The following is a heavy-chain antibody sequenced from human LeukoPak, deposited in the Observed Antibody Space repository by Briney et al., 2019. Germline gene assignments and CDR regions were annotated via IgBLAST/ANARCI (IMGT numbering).Heavy chain of an antibody. CDR2: INHNSGGT. V-gene: IGHV1-2*02. Sequence: ASVQVSCKASGYTFIGYYMHWVRQPTGQGLEWMGWINHNSGGTNYAQEFQGRVTMTRDTHISTAYMELSRLRSDDTAVYYCARGPAAIVHFDYWGQGTLVTVST. CDR1: GYTFIGYY. CDR3: ARGPAAIVHFDY. D-gene: IGHD5-18*01. J-gene: IGHJ4*02.